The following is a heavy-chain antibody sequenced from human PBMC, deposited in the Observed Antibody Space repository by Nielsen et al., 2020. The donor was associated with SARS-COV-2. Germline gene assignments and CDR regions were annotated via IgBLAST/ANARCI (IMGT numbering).Heavy chain of an antibody. Sequence: SETLSLTCTVSGCATSSYYWSWIRQLPGKGLEWIGYIYYSGSTNYNPSLKSRVTISVDTSKNQFSLKLSSVTAADTAVYYCARDQLWSSGYMDVWGKGTTVTVSS. CDR3: ARDQLWSSGYMDV. D-gene: IGHD5-18*01. V-gene: IGHV4-59*12. CDR1: GCATSSYY. J-gene: IGHJ6*03. CDR2: IYYSGST.